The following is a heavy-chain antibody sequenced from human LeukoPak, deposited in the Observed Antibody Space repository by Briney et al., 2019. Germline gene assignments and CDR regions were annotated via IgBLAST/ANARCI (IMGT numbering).Heavy chain of an antibody. Sequence: GGSLRLSCAASGFISNNFGMHWVRQAPGKGLEWVAVIWYDGSKKYYAESVEGRFTISRDNSKNTLYLQMNSLRVEDTAVYYCAREEAIVVVPAAIASYYFDYWGQGTLVTVSS. CDR2: IWYDGSKK. V-gene: IGHV3-33*01. CDR1: GFISNNFG. D-gene: IGHD2-2*02. J-gene: IGHJ4*02. CDR3: AREEAIVVVPAAIASYYFDY.